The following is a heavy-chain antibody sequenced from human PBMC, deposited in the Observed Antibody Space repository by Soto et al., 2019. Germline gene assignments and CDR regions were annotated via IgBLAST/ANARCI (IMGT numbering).Heavy chain of an antibody. D-gene: IGHD2-15*01. J-gene: IGHJ6*02. CDR2: ISAYNGNT. V-gene: IGHV1-18*01. CDR1: GYTFTSYG. Sequence: ASVKVSCKASGYTFTSYGISWVRQAPGQGLEWMGWISAYNGNTNYAQKLQGRVTMTTDTSTSTAYMELRSLRSGDTAVYYCARFYCSGGSCYFGLYGMDVWGQGTTVTVSS. CDR3: ARFYCSGGSCYFGLYGMDV.